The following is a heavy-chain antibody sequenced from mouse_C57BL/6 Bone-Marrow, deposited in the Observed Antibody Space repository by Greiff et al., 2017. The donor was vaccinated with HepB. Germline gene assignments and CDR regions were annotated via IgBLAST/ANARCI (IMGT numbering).Heavy chain of an antibody. CDR1: GFTFTDYY. CDR2: IRNKANGYTT. CDR3: ARYIAFFDV. V-gene: IGHV7-3*01. Sequence: DVMLVESGGGLVQPGGSLSLSCAASGFTFTDYYMIWVRQPPGKALEWLGFIRNKANGYTTEYSASVKGRFTISRDNSQSILYLQMNALRAEDSATYYCARYIAFFDVWGTGTTVTVSS. J-gene: IGHJ1*03. D-gene: IGHD6-1*01.